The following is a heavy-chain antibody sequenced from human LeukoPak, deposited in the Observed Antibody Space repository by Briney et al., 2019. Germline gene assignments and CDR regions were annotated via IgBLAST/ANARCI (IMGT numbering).Heavy chain of an antibody. D-gene: IGHD5-12*01. CDR3: AEDRGVATIYYFYY. J-gene: IGHJ4*02. CDR2: ISSSGSST. V-gene: IGHV3-23*01. CDR1: GFTFSSYA. Sequence: GGSLRLSCAASGFTFSSYAMSWVPQAPGKGLKRVSAISSSGSSTYYADSVKGRFTISRDNSKNTLYLQMNSLRAEHTAVSYCAEDRGVATIYYFYYWGQGTLVTVSS.